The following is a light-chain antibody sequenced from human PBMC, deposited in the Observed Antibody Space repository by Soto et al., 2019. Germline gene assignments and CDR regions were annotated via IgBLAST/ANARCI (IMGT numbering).Light chain of an antibody. CDR1: ESFSTW. CDR2: DVS. CDR3: QQYRSHPSCT. Sequence: DIPMTQSPSTLSASVGDRVTITCRASESFSTWLAWYQQKPGKAPKLLIYDVSNLESGVPSRFSGSGSGTEFTLTISSLQPDDFGTYYCQQYRSHPSCTFGQGTKVEI. J-gene: IGKJ2*02. V-gene: IGKV1-5*01.